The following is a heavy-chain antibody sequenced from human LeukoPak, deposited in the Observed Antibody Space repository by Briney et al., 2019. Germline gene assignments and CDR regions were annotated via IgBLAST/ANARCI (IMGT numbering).Heavy chain of an antibody. CDR2: IYYSGST. Sequence: SETLSLTCTVSGGSISSYYWSWIRQPPGKGLEWIGYIYYSGSTNYNPSLKSRVTISVDTSKNQFSLKLSSVTAADTAVYYCARLNYDMDDAFDIWGQGTMVTVSP. D-gene: IGHD3-9*01. J-gene: IGHJ3*02. V-gene: IGHV4-59*08. CDR3: ARLNYDMDDAFDI. CDR1: GGSISSYY.